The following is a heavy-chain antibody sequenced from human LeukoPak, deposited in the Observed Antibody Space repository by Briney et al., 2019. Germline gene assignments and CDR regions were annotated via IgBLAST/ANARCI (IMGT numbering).Heavy chain of an antibody. CDR3: ARERKPGIAVAGFDY. CDR1: GFTFSSYW. Sequence: GGSLRLFCAASGFTFSSYWMSWVRQAPGKGLEGVANIKQDGSEKYYVDSVKGRFTISRDNAKNSLYLQMNSLRAEDTAVYYCARERKPGIAVAGFDYWGQGTLVTVSS. D-gene: IGHD6-19*01. J-gene: IGHJ4*02. V-gene: IGHV3-7*01. CDR2: IKQDGSEK.